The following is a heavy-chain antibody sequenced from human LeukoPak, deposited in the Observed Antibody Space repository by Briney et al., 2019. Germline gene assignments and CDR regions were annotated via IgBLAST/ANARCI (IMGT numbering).Heavy chain of an antibody. Sequence: SETLSLTCNVSGVSISTHYWSWIRQSPGKGLEWIGFIYHSGTTNYNPSLKSRVTISIDTSKNEFSLKLSSVTAADTAVYYCARSLKPPFDYWGQGTLVTVSS. CDR3: ARSLKPPFDY. J-gene: IGHJ4*02. CDR1: GVSISTHY. V-gene: IGHV4-59*08. CDR2: IYHSGTT.